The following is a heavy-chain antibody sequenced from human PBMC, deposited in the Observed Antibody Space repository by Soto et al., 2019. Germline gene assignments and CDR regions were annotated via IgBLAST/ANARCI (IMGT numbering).Heavy chain of an antibody. J-gene: IGHJ4*02. V-gene: IGHV3-23*01. D-gene: IGHD5-18*01. CDR2: ISGSGGST. CDR3: AKDLYSYGYASLDY. Sequence: PGGSLRLSCAASGFTFSSYAMSWVRQAPGKGLEWVSAISGSGGSTYDADSVKGRFTISRDNSKNSLYLQMNSLRAEDTAVYYCAKDLYSYGYASLDYWGQGTLDTVSS. CDR1: GFTFSSYA.